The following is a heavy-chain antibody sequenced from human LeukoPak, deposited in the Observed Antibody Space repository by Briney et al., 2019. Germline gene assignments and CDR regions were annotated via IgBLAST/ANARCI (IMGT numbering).Heavy chain of an antibody. CDR3: VRPPGIAAAWFDP. J-gene: IGHJ5*02. V-gene: IGHV4-39*01. D-gene: IGHD6-13*01. Sequence: SETLSLTCTISGGPISSSSYNWGWIRQTPGKGLEWIGSIDNSGTTYFNPSLKSRVTISVDTSKDQFSLKLSSVTAADTAVYFCVRPPGIAAAWFDPWGQGTLVTVSS. CDR2: IDNSGTT. CDR1: GGPISSSSYN.